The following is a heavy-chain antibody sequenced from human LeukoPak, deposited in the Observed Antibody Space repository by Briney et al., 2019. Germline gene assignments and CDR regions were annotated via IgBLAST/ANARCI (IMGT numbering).Heavy chain of an antibody. CDR1: GFTFSSYG. V-gene: IGHV3-30*18. J-gene: IGHJ4*02. D-gene: IGHD3-22*01. CDR3: AKEDDSSPHDY. CDR2: ISYDGSNK. Sequence: GGSLRLSCAASGFTFSSYGMHWVRQAPGKGLEWVAVISYDGSNKYYADSVKGRFTISRDNSKNTLYLQMNSLRAEDTAVYYCAKEDDSSPHDYWGQGTLVTVSS.